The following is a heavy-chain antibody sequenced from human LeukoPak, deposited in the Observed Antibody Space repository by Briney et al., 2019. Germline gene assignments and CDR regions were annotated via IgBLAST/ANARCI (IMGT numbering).Heavy chain of an antibody. J-gene: IGHJ4*02. V-gene: IGHV4-31*08. Sequence: SQTLSLTCTVSGGSISSGGYYWSWIRQHPGKGLEWIGYIYYSGSTDYNPSLKSRVTRSVDTSKNQFSLRLSSVTAADTAVYYCMSGGSRRALIHYWGQGILVTVSS. CDR3: MSGGSRRALIHY. CDR1: GGSISSGGYY. D-gene: IGHD3-10*01. CDR2: IYYSGST.